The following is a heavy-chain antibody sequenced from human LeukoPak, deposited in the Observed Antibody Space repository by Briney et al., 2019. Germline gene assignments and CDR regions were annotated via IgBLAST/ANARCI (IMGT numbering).Heavy chain of an antibody. J-gene: IGHJ4*02. D-gene: IGHD2-15*01. CDR1: GFTFSSYY. CDR3: ARAYCSGGSCYPFDY. Sequence: GGSLRLSCAASGFTFSSYYTNWVRQAPGKGLEWVSSISSSSSYIYYADSVKGRFTTSRDTAKNSLYLQMNSLRAEDTAVYYCARAYCSGGSCYPFDYWGQGTLVTVSS. CDR2: ISSSSSYI. V-gene: IGHV3-21*01.